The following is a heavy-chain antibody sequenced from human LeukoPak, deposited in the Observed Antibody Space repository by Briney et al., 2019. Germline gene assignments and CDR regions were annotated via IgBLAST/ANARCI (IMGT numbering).Heavy chain of an antibody. J-gene: IGHJ5*02. Sequence: SETLSLTCTVSGYSISSGYYWGWIRQPPGKGLEWIGNIYPTGSTYYNPSLKSRVTISVDTSKNQFSLKVSSVSAADTAVYYCAKTYSSNWYWNWFDPRGQGNLVNVSS. CDR3: AKTYSSNWYWNWFDP. CDR2: IYPTGST. V-gene: IGHV4-38-2*02. D-gene: IGHD6-13*01. CDR1: GYSISSGYY.